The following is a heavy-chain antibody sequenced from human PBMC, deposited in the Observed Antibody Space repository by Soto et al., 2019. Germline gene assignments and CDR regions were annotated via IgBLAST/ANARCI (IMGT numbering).Heavy chain of an antibody. D-gene: IGHD2-2*01. CDR1: GFTFSSYA. CDR2: ISGSGGST. CDR3: ARHVGMVAPAHRRFDY. J-gene: IGHJ4*02. V-gene: IGHV3-23*01. Sequence: GGSLRLSCAASGFTFSSYAMGWVRQAPGKGLEWVSVISGSGGSTYYVDSVKGRFTISRDNSKNTLNLQMNSLRAEDTALYYCARHVGMVAPAHRRFDYWGQGTLVTVSS.